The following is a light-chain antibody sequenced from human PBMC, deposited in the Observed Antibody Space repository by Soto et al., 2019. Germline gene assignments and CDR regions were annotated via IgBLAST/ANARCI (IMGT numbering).Light chain of an antibody. J-gene: IGKJ1*01. V-gene: IGKV1-39*01. CDR3: QQTYNTPWT. CDR2: AAS. CDR1: QSVDNY. Sequence: IEKRQSPYCLSPSVGGIITISCRASQSVDNYLNWYQQKPGKAPKLLIYAASSLQSGVPSTFSGSGSGTDCTLTISRLQPEDFATYYCQQTYNTPWTFGQGTRWIS.